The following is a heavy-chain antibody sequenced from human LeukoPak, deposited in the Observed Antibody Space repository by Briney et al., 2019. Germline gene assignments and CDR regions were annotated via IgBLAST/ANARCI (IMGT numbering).Heavy chain of an antibody. J-gene: IGHJ4*02. CDR1: GGSFSGYY. V-gene: IGHV4-34*01. Sequence: PSETLSLTCAVYGGSFSGYYWSWIRQPPGKGLEWIGEINHSGSTNYNPSLKSRVTISVDTSKNQFSLKLSSVTAADTAVYYCARQAAAALSHWGQGTLVTVSS. D-gene: IGHD6-13*01. CDR3: ARQAAAALSH. CDR2: INHSGST.